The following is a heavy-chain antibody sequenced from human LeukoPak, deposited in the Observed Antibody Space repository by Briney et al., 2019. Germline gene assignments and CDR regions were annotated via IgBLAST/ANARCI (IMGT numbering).Heavy chain of an antibody. CDR3: ARGITIFGVVTPHYYYMDV. V-gene: IGHV1-69*13. D-gene: IGHD3-3*01. CDR2: IIPIFGTA. CDR1: GYTFTGYY. J-gene: IGHJ6*03. Sequence: SVKVSCKASGYTFTGYYMHWVRQAPGQGLEWMGVIIPIFGTANYAQKFQGRVTITADESTSTAYMELSSLRSEDTAVYYCARGITIFGVVTPHYYYMDVWGKGTTVTVSS.